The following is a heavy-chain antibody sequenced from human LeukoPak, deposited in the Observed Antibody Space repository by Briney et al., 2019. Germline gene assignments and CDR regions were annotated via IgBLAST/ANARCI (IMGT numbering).Heavy chain of an antibody. J-gene: IGHJ5*02. CDR2: MYYRGST. Sequence: SETLSLTCTVSGGSISSSSHYWGWIRQPPGKGLEWIVSMYYRGSTYHNPPLKSRVTISVDTSNNPFSLKLSSVTAADTAVYYCARDPSGYSTYVSSNWFDPWGQGTLVTVSS. CDR3: ARDPSGYSTYVSSNWFDP. CDR1: GGSISSSSHY. D-gene: IGHD5-18*01. V-gene: IGHV4-39*07.